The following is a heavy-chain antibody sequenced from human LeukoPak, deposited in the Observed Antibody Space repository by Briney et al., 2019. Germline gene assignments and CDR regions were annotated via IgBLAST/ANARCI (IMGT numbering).Heavy chain of an antibody. Sequence: SETLSLTCTVSGGSISSYYWSWIRQPAGKGLEWIGRIYTSGSTNYNPSLKSRVTMSVDTSRNQFSLKLSSVTAADTAVYYCAREVNDLDYGDYFDYWGQGTLVTVSS. D-gene: IGHD4-17*01. CDR2: IYTSGST. CDR3: AREVNDLDYGDYFDY. V-gene: IGHV4-4*07. CDR1: GGSISSYY. J-gene: IGHJ4*02.